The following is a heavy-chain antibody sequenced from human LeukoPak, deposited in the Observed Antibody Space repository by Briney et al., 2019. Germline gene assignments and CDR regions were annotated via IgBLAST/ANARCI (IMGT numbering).Heavy chain of an antibody. CDR1: GFAFSTSA. CDR2: IRYDGRNK. V-gene: IGHV3-30*04. CDR3: AREIVVVPAAIPDY. D-gene: IGHD2-2*01. J-gene: IGHJ4*02. Sequence: PGGSLRLSCVASGFAFSTSAMHWVRQAPGKGLEWVAYIRYDGRNKDYADSVKGRFTISRDNSKNTLYLQMNSLRAEDTAVYYCAREIVVVPAAIPDYWGQGTLVTVSS.